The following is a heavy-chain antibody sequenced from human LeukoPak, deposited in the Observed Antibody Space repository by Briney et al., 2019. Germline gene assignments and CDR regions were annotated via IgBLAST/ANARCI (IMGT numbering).Heavy chain of an antibody. CDR1: GFTFSSYG. J-gene: IGHJ5*02. D-gene: IGHD3-22*01. V-gene: IGHV3-30*02. CDR3: AKTHNYYDSPPFMGFDP. CDR2: IRYDGSNK. Sequence: GGSLRLSCAASGFTFSSYGMHWVRQAPGKGLEWVAFIRYDGSNKYYADSVKGRFTISRDNSKNTLYLQMNSLRAEDTAVYYCAKTHNYYDSPPFMGFDPWGQGILVTVSS.